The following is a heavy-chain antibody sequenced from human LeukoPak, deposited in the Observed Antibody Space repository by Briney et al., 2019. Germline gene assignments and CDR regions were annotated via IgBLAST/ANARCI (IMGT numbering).Heavy chain of an antibody. Sequence: PSETLSLTCAVYGGSFSGYYWSWIRQPPGKGLEWIGEINHSGSTNYNPSLKSRVTISVDTSKNQFSLELSSVTAADTAVYYCARHTIWSGQDSWGQGTLVTVSS. CDR3: ARHTIWSGQDS. D-gene: IGHD3-3*01. CDR2: INHSGST. J-gene: IGHJ4*02. CDR1: GGSFSGYY. V-gene: IGHV4-34*01.